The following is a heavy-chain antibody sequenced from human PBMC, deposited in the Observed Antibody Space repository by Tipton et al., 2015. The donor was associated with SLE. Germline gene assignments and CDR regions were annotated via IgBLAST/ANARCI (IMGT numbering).Heavy chain of an antibody. J-gene: IGHJ3*02. V-gene: IGHV4-39*01. D-gene: IGHD3-3*01. CDR3: ASLSRQLRFLESGGTFDI. CDR2: IYYSGST. CDR1: GGSISSSGYY. Sequence: TLSLTCTVSGGSISSSGYYWDWIRQPPGKGLEWIGNIYYSGSTYYNPSLKSRGTIFVDTSKNQFSLKLSSVTAADTAVYYCASLSRQLRFLESGGTFDIWGQGTVVTVSS.